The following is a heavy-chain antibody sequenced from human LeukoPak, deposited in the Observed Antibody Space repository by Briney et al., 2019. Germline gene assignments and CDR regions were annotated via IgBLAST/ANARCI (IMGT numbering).Heavy chain of an antibody. CDR2: TNSDGSST. Sequence: PGGSLRLSCAASGFTFSSYWMNWVRQAPGKGLEWVASTNSDGSSTRYADSVKGRFTISRDNAKNTLYLQMNSLRAEDTAVYYCASTYTGGQGNVVTVTS. CDR3: ASTYT. J-gene: IGHJ4*02. V-gene: IGHV3-74*01. CDR1: GFTFSSYW. D-gene: IGHD5-18*01.